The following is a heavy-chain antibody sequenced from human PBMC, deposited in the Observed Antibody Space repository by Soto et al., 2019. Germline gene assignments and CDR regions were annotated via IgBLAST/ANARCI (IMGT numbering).Heavy chain of an antibody. J-gene: IGHJ4*02. CDR1: GYSFTSYW. CDR2: IDPSDSYT. V-gene: IGHV5-10-1*01. D-gene: IGHD3-22*01. CDR3: AKDAPGSGWLSDY. Sequence: PGESLKISCKGSGYSFTSYWISWVRQMPGKGLEWMGRIDPSDSYTNYSPSFQGHVTISADKSISTAYLQWSSLKASDTAIYYCAKDAPGSGWLSDYWGRGTLVTVSS.